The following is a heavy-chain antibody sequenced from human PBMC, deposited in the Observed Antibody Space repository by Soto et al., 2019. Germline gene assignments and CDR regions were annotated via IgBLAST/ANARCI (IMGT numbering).Heavy chain of an antibody. J-gene: IGHJ5*02. D-gene: IGHD6-13*01. Sequence: SETLSLTCAVYGGSFSGYYWIWIGQPPGKGLEWIGEIKHSGSTNYNPSLKSRVTISVDTSKNQFSLKLSSVTAADTAVYYCARSRSSSWYTNWFDPWGQGTLVTVSS. CDR3: ARSRSSSWYTNWFDP. CDR2: IKHSGST. CDR1: GGSFSGYY. V-gene: IGHV4-34*01.